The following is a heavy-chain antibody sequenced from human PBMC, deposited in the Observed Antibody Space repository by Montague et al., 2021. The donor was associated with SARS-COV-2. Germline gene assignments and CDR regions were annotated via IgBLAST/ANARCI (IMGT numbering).Heavy chain of an antibody. V-gene: IGHV2-5*02. D-gene: IGHD2-2*01. CDR1: GFSLSTSGVG. J-gene: IGHJ5*02. CDR2: IYWDDDK. Sequence: PALVKPTQTLTLTCTFSGFSLSTSGVGVGWIRQPPGKALEWLAIIYWDDDKRYSPSLKSRLTITKDTSKNQVVLTMTNMDPVDTATYYCAHRRGLPDAPGWFDPWGQGTLVTVSS. CDR3: AHRRGLPDAPGWFDP.